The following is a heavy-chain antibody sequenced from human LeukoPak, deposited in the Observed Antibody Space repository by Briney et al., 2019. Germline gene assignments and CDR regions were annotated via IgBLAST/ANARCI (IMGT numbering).Heavy chain of an antibody. CDR2: IDNSDSYT. CDR3: ARQPTDIVVVPAAISGIDYYGMDV. Sequence: GASLQISWQGSGSIFTSYWISGVRQLPGKGLERMGRIDNSDSYTKYSPSFQGHVTISADKSISTAYLQWSSLKGSDTAMYYCARQPTDIVVVPAAISGIDYYGMDVWGKGTTVTVSS. V-gene: IGHV5-10-1*01. D-gene: IGHD2-2*02. CDR1: GSIFTSYW. J-gene: IGHJ6*04.